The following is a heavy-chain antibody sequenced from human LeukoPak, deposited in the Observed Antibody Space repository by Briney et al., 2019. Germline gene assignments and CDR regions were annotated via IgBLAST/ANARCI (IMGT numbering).Heavy chain of an antibody. CDR3: ARGPAGYN. Sequence: GGSLRLSCAASGFTFNSNHMSWVRQAPGKGLEWVSVIYSGGSTDYADSVKGRFTISRDNLKNTLYLQMNTLRAEDTAVYYCARGPAGYNWGQGTLVTVSS. V-gene: IGHV3-53*01. CDR1: GFTFNSNH. CDR2: IYSGGST. D-gene: IGHD1-1*01. J-gene: IGHJ4*02.